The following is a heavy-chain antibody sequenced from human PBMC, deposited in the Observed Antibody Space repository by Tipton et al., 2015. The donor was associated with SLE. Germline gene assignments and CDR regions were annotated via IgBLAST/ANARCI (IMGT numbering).Heavy chain of an antibody. V-gene: IGHV3-23*01. Sequence: SLRLSCAASGFTFSSYAMSWVRQAPGKGLEWVSAISGSGGSTYYADSVKGRFTISRDNSKSTLYLQMNSLRAEDTAVYYCAISLLWFGEPFDYWGQGTLVTVSS. CDR3: AISLLWFGEPFDY. D-gene: IGHD3-10*01. CDR2: ISGSGGST. CDR1: GFTFSSYA. J-gene: IGHJ4*02.